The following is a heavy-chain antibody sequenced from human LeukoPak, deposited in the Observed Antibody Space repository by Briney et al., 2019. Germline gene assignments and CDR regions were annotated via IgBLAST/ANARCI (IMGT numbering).Heavy chain of an antibody. J-gene: IGHJ5*02. CDR1: GGSISSGDYY. Sequence: KTSQTLSLTCTVSGGSISSGDYYWSWIRQPPGKGLEWIGYIYYSGSTYYNPSLKSRVTISVDTSKNQFSLKLSSVTAADTAVYYCARVVPGGYYGSGNLVNWFDPWGQGTLVTVSS. V-gene: IGHV4-30-4*01. CDR2: IYYSGST. CDR3: ARVVPGGYYGSGNLVNWFDP. D-gene: IGHD3-10*01.